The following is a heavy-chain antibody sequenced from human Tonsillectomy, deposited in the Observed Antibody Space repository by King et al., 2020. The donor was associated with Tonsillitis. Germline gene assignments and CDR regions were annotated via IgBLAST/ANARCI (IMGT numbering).Heavy chain of an antibody. CDR2: IYYSGST. Sequence: QLQESGPGLVKPSETLSLTCTVSGGSISSYYWSWIRQPPGKGLEYIGYIYYSGSTNYNPSLKSRVTISVDTSKNQSSLKLSSVTAADTAVYYCARRRITSGWSDFFDYWGQGTLVTVYS. J-gene: IGHJ4*02. V-gene: IGHV4-59*08. D-gene: IGHD6-19*01. CDR3: ARRRITSGWSDFFDY. CDR1: GGSISSYY.